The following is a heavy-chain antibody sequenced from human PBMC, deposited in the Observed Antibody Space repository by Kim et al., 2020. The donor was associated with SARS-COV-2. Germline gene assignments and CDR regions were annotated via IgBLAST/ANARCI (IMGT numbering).Heavy chain of an antibody. J-gene: IGHJ1*01. CDR2: IYYNGSP. CDR3: VRQSFRRDSSAL. V-gene: IGHV4-39*01. Sequence: SETLSLTCTISDGSISISRYYWGWIRQSPGKGLEWIGSIYYNGSPYYNPSLTSRVTMSVDRSKNQFSLNLMSMAAADTAVYYCVRQSFRRDSSALWGQG. D-gene: IGHD1-26*01. CDR1: DGSISISRYY.